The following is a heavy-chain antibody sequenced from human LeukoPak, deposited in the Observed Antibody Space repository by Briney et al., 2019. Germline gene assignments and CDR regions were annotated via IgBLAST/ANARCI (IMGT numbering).Heavy chain of an antibody. CDR2: IFYSGST. Sequence: PSETLSLTCTVSGGSISSYYWSWIRQPPGKGLEWVGYIFYSGSTNYNPSLKSRVTISVDASKNQFSLKLSSVTAADTAVYYCARHSKIYYYGSDPFDPWGQGTLVTVSS. CDR3: ARHSKIYYYGSDPFDP. CDR1: GGSISSYY. D-gene: IGHD3-10*01. J-gene: IGHJ5*02. V-gene: IGHV4-59*08.